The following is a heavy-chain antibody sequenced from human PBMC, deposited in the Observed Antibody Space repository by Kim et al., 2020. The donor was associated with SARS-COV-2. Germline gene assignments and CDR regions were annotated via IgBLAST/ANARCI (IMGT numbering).Heavy chain of an antibody. CDR3: AKDDFFDPPPDY. Sequence: YYAVSVKGRLTSARDNSKNTLYLQMKSLRAEDTAVYYCAKDDFFDPPPDYWGQGTLVTVSS. J-gene: IGHJ4*02. D-gene: IGHD3-3*01. V-gene: IGHV3-23*01.